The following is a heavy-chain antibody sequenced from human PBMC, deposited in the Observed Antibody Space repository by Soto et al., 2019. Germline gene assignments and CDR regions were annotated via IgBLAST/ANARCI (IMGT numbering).Heavy chain of an antibody. CDR1: GGTFSNYA. Sequence: QVQVVQSGAEVKKPGSSVKVSCKASGGTFSNYAISWVRQAPGQGLEWMGGIIPIFGTTNYPQKSQGRVTITADEPTSTSYMELGSLRSEDTAVYFCVGRRYCSNGTCPDYFDYWGQGTLVTVSS. D-gene: IGHD2-15*01. CDR3: VGRRYCSNGTCPDYFDY. CDR2: IIPIFGTT. V-gene: IGHV1-69*01. J-gene: IGHJ4*02.